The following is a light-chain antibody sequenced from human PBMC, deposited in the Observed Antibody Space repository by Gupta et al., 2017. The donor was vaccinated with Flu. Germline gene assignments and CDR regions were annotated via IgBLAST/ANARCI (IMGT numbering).Light chain of an antibody. CDR1: QAISPS. Sequence: DIQLTQSPSFLSASVGDRVAMTCRASQAISPSLAWYQQKSGEGPKLLIYAVSTLHTAVPSRFSGSGSGTEFTLTISSLQPEDFAIYYCQRFYPNPVTFGGGTKVEIK. J-gene: IGKJ4*01. CDR3: QRFYPNPVT. CDR2: AVS. V-gene: IGKV1-9*01.